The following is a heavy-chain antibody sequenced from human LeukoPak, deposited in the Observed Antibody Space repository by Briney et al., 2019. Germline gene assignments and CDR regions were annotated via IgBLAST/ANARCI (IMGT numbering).Heavy chain of an antibody. V-gene: IGHV3-23*01. CDR2: ISCSGCSK. Sequence: GGSLRLSCAASGRTFSSYAMSWVRQARGKGLEWVSPISCSGCSKYYADFVGGRFSISGDNSKKMLYLQRNSLRAEDTAVYYCAREACREMGVMWPRLGGKDCRYDYWGQGTLVPVSS. D-gene: IGHD3-16*01. CDR1: GRTFSSYA. CDR3: AREACREMGVMWPRLGGKDCRYDY. J-gene: IGHJ4*02.